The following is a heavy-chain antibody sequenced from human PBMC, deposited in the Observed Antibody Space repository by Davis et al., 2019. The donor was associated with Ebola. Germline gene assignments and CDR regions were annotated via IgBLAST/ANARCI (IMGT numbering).Heavy chain of an antibody. V-gene: IGHV4-39*01. CDR3: ARQWVRGASDY. D-gene: IGHD3-10*01. J-gene: IGHJ4*02. CDR1: GGSISSSSYY. Sequence: GSLRLSCTVSGGSISSSSYYWGWIRQPPGKGLEWIGRIYYSGSTYYNPSLKSRVTISVDTSKNQFSLKLSSVTAADTAVYYCARQWVRGASDYWGQGTLVTVSS. CDR2: IYYSGST.